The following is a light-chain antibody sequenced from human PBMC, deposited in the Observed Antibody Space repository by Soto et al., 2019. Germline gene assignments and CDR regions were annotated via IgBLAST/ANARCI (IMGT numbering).Light chain of an antibody. CDR2: AVT. V-gene: IGLV2-11*01. J-gene: IGLJ3*02. Sequence: QSVLTQPRSVSGSPGQSVTISCTGTNSDVGAYTLVSWYQQLPGKAPKLIISAVTYRPSGVPDRFSGSKSGNTASRTISGLQTEDEADYYCFSYTASDMWVFGGGTKLTVL. CDR1: NSDVGAYTL. CDR3: FSYTASDMWV.